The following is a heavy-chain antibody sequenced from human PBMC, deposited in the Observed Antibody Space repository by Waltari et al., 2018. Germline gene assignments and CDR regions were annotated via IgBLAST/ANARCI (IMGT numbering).Heavy chain of an antibody. V-gene: IGHV3-33*01. Sequence: QVQLVESGGGVVQPGRSLRLSCAASGFTFSSYGMHWVRQAPGKGLEWVAVIWYDGSKKDYADSVKGRFTISRDNSKNTLYLQMNSLRAEDTAVYYCARDKQSRAEYFDYWGQGTLVTVSS. CDR3: ARDKQSRAEYFDY. CDR2: IWYDGSKK. CDR1: GFTFSSYG. J-gene: IGHJ4*02. D-gene: IGHD6-19*01.